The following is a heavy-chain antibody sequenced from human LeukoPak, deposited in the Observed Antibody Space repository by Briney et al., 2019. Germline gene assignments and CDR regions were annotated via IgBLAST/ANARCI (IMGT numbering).Heavy chain of an antibody. CDR2: IYYSGST. D-gene: IGHD6-19*01. V-gene: IGHV4-59*01. CDR1: GGSISSYY. J-gene: IGHJ4*02. CDR3: ARVIGSGWYYFDY. Sequence: SETLSLTCTVSGGSISSYYWSWIRQPPGKGLEWIGYIYYSGSTNYNPSLKSRVTISVDMSKNQFSLKLSSVTAADTAVYCCARVIGSGWYYFDYWGQGTLVTASS.